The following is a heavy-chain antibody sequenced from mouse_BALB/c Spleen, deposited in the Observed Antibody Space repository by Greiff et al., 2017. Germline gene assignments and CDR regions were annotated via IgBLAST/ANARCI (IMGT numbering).Heavy chain of an antibody. J-gene: IGHJ3*01. Sequence: EVQLQESGGGLVQPGGSRKLSCAASGFTFSSFGMHWVRQAPEKGLEWVAYISSGSSTIYYADTVKGRFTISRDNPKNTLFLQMTSLRSEDTAMYYCARQGITTTSFAYWGQGTLVTVSA. CDR3: ARQGITTTSFAY. CDR1: GFTFSSFG. V-gene: IGHV5-17*02. CDR2: ISSGSSTI. D-gene: IGHD2-4*01.